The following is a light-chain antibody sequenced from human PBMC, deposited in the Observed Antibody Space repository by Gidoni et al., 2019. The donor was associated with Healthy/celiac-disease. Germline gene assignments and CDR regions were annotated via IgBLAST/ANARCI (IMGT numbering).Light chain of an antibody. CDR3: MQALQKWT. CDR1: QSLLQSNGYNY. V-gene: IGKV2-28*01. CDR2: LGS. Sequence: DIVMTQSPLSLPVTPGEPASISCRSSQSLLQSNGYNYLDWYLQKPGQSPQLLIYLGSNRASGVPDRFSGSGSGTDFTLKISRVEAEDVGVYYYMQALQKWTFGQGTKVEIK. J-gene: IGKJ1*01.